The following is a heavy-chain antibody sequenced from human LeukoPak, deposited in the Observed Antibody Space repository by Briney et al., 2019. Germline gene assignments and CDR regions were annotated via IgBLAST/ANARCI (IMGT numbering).Heavy chain of an antibody. CDR2: ISGSGGST. J-gene: IGHJ4*02. Sequence: GGSLRLSCAASGFTFSSYAMSWVRQAPGKGLEWVSAISGSGGSTYYADSVKGRFTISRDNSKNTLYLQMNSLRAEDTAVYYCAKDGKVEYYDILTGYPADYWGQGTLVTVSS. CDR3: AKDGKVEYYDILTGYPADY. D-gene: IGHD3-9*01. CDR1: GFTFSSYA. V-gene: IGHV3-23*01.